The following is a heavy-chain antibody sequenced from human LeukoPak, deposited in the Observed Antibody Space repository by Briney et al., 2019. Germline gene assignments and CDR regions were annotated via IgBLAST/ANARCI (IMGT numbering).Heavy chain of an antibody. J-gene: IGHJ4*02. CDR3: ARFQNGYSYGLYYFDT. D-gene: IGHD5-18*01. CDR2: IDYSGSS. V-gene: IGHV4-59*01. CDR1: GGSINSYY. Sequence: PSETLSLTCTVSGGSINSYYWSWIRQSPEKGLEWIAYIDYSGSSNYNPSLKSRVSISIDTSKNQFSLRLTSVTAADTAVYYRARFQNGYSYGLYYFDTWGQGTLVTVSS.